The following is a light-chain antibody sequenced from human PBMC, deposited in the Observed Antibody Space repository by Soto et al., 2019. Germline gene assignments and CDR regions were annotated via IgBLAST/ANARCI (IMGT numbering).Light chain of an antibody. CDR3: QQYNSYSRA. CDR1: QSIGTW. Sequence: IQMTQSPSTLSASVGDRVTITCRASQSIGTWLAWYQHKPGRAPKLLIYDASTLEGGVPSRFSGSRSGTEFTFTISSLQPDDFATYYCQQYNSYSRAFGQGTKV. J-gene: IGKJ1*01. CDR2: DAS. V-gene: IGKV1-5*01.